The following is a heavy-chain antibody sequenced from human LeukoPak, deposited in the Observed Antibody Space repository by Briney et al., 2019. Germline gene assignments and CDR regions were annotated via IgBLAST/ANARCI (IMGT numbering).Heavy chain of an antibody. CDR3: ARDTGYSSGWYYFDY. Sequence: PSEALSLTCTVSGGSISSYYWSWIRQPAGKGLEWIGRIYTSGSTNYNPSLKSRVTMSVDASKNQFSLKLSSVTAADTAVYYCARDTGYSSGWYYFDYWGQGTLVTVSS. J-gene: IGHJ4*02. V-gene: IGHV4-4*07. CDR1: GGSISSYY. CDR2: IYTSGST. D-gene: IGHD6-19*01.